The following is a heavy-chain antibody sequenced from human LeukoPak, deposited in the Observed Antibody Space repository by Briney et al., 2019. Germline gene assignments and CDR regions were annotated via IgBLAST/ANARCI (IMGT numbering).Heavy chain of an antibody. V-gene: IGHV3-23*01. CDR2: ISGSGGST. D-gene: IGHD3-22*01. CDR3: AKPTGGEYYYDSTVRGSFDI. Sequence: GGSLRLSCAASGFTFSSYAMRWVRQAPGKGLEWVSAISGSGGSTCYADSVKGRFTISRDNSKNTLYLQMNSLRAEDTAVYYCAKPTGGEYYYDSTVRGSFDIWGQGTMVTVSS. CDR1: GFTFSSYA. J-gene: IGHJ3*02.